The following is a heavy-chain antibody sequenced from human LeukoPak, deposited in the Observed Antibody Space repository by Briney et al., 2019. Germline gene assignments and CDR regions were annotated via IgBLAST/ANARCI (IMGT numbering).Heavy chain of an antibody. CDR2: IYWNDDK. Sequence: SGPTLVNPTQTLTLTCTFSGFSLSTSGVGVGWIRQPPGKALEWLALIYWNDDKRYSPSLKSRLTITKDTSKNQVVLTITNMDPGDTAKYYCARFYVFWSGYPINGFAPGGKGPLVTVSS. D-gene: IGHD3-3*01. J-gene: IGHJ5*02. CDR3: ARFYVFWSGYPINGFAP. CDR1: GFSLSTSGVG. V-gene: IGHV2-5*01.